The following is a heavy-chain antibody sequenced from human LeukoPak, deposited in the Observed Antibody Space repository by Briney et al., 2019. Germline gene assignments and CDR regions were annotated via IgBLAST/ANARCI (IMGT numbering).Heavy chain of an antibody. J-gene: IGHJ4*02. CDR3: AKDSTGWYTPFSYFDY. CDR2: ISGSGGST. CDR1: GFTFSSYA. V-gene: IGHV3-23*01. D-gene: IGHD6-19*01. Sequence: LPGGSLRLSCAASGFTFSSYAMSWVRQAPGKGLEWVSAISGSGGSTYYADSVKGRFTISRDNSKNTLYLQVNSLRAEDTAVYFCAKDSTGWYTPFSYFDYWGQGTLVTVSS.